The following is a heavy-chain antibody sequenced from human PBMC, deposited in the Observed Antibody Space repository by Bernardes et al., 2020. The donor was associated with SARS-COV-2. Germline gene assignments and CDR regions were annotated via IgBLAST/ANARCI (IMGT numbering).Heavy chain of an antibody. D-gene: IGHD4-17*01. Sequence: GESLKISCKGSGYSFSSQWITWVRQMPGKGLEWRGRVDPSDSDTNYSPSFHGHVTLSADKSTNTAFLQWSSLRASDTAIYYCARESTALDAFDIWGQGTMVNVSS. J-gene: IGHJ3*02. CDR1: GYSFSSQW. CDR2: VDPSDSDT. V-gene: IGHV5-10-1*01. CDR3: ARESTALDAFDI.